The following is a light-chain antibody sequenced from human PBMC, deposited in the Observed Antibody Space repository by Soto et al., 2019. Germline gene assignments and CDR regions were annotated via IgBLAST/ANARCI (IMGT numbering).Light chain of an antibody. Sequence: DIQMTQSPSSLSASVGDRVTITCRASQSISSYLNWYQQKPGKAPKLLIYAASSLQSGVPSRFSGIGSGTDFTLTISSLQPEDFATYSCQQSYSTPRTFCQGTKVEIK. CDR2: AAS. V-gene: IGKV1-39*01. J-gene: IGKJ1*01. CDR3: QQSYSTPRT. CDR1: QSISSY.